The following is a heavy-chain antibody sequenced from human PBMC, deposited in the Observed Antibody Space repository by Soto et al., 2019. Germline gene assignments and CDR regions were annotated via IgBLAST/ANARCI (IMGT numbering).Heavy chain of an antibody. CDR3: ARRGTGLVALFDYYVMDV. CDR1: GGTFSSYA. J-gene: IGHJ6*02. V-gene: IGHV1-69*01. Sequence: QVQLVQSGAEVKKPGSSVKVSCKASGGTFSSYAISWVRQAPGQGLEWMGGIIPIFGTANYAQKFQGRVTITADESTSTAYMELGSLRSEDTAVYYCARRGTGLVALFDYYVMDVWGQGTTVTVSS. CDR2: IIPIFGTA. D-gene: IGHD6-19*01.